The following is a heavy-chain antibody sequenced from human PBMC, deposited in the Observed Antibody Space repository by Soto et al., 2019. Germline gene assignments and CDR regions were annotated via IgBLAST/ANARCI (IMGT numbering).Heavy chain of an antibody. D-gene: IGHD3-16*01. CDR1: GYTLIRYG. CDR2: ISPYNDYT. Sequence: QVQLAQSANEVKKPGASVRVSCKAAGYTLIRYGIAWVRQAPGQGLEWMGWISPYNDYTVYAQKFHSRVSMTADTSTRTVYMNLRGLKSDDTAVYYCARGGYYDNSWGKLSHFGLDVWGQGTSVSVSS. J-gene: IGHJ6*02. CDR3: ARGGYYDNSWGKLSHFGLDV. V-gene: IGHV1-18*01.